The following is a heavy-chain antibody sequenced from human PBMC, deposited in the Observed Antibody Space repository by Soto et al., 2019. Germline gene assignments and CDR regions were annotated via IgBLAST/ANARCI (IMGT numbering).Heavy chain of an antibody. CDR3: AKEKDRIFDY. CDR1: GFTFDDHT. CDR2: ITWDAGSA. Sequence: EVQLVVSGGLVVRLGGSLRLSCAGSGFTFDDHTMHWVRQAPGKGLEWVSLITWDAGSAFYADSVRGRFTISRDNSKNSLYLQMNSLRTEDSALYYCAKEKDRIFDYWGRGTPVTVSS. J-gene: IGHJ4*02. V-gene: IGHV3-43*01.